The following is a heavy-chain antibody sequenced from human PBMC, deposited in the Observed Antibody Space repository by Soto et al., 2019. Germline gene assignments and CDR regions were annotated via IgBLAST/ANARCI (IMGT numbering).Heavy chain of an antibody. D-gene: IGHD6-19*01. Sequence: ASVKVSCKPSGYPCNGYYMHCERKAPGQGLEWMGWINPTSGGTNYAQKFPVWVTMXRETSISTAYMELSKMRSDETAVYYCARDNVHLSSGWPYYYCYRMDVGPQGTQVTVPS. CDR2: INPTSGGT. CDR1: GYPCNGYY. J-gene: IGHJ6*02. V-gene: IGHV1-2*04. CDR3: ARDNVHLSSGWPYYYCYRMDV.